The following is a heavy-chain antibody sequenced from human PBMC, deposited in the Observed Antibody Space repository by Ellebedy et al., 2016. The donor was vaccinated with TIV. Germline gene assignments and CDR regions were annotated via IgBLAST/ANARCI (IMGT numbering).Heavy chain of an antibody. CDR3: ARVGYTSGWFGVFDS. CDR1: GASMSSADYY. D-gene: IGHD3-3*01. Sequence: MPSETLSLTCTVSGASMSSADYYWSCIRQPPGKGLASIGCAFYTGSTYYNPSLKRRFAISVDTSTNQFSLNLTSVTAADTAVYYCARVGYTSGWFGVFDSWGQGSLVTVSS. J-gene: IGHJ4*02. V-gene: IGHV4-30-4*01. CDR2: AFYTGST.